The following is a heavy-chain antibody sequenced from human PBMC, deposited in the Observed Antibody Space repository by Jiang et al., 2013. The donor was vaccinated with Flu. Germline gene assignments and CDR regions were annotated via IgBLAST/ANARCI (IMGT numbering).Heavy chain of an antibody. Sequence: KPTQTLTLTCTFSGFSLSTSGMCVSWIRQPPGKALEWLALIDWDDDKYYSTSLKTRLTISKDTSKNQVVLTMTNMDPVDTATYYCARIFHPRIVGATGGAFDIWGQGTMVTVSS. J-gene: IGHJ3*02. D-gene: IGHD1-26*01. CDR1: GFSLSTSGMC. CDR2: IDWDDDK. CDR3: ARIFHPRIVGATGGAFDI. V-gene: IGHV2-70*01.